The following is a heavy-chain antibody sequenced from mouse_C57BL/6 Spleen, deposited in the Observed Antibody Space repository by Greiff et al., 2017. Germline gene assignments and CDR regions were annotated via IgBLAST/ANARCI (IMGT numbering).Heavy chain of an antibody. V-gene: IGHV1-69*01. Sequence: QVQLQQPGAELVMPGASVKLSCKASGYTFTSYWMHWVKQRPGQGLEWIGEIAPSYSYTNYNQKFKGKSTLTVDKSSSTAYMQLSSLTSDDSAVYYCARRYYGSSLDYWGQGTTLTVSS. CDR1: GYTFTSYW. J-gene: IGHJ2*01. CDR2: IAPSYSYT. CDR3: ARRYYGSSLDY. D-gene: IGHD1-1*01.